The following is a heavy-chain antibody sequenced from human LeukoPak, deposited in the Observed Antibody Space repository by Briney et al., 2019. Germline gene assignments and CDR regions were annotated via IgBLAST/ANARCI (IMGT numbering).Heavy chain of an antibody. J-gene: IGHJ3*02. CDR2: IYSGGST. D-gene: IGHD6-13*01. Sequence: PPGGSLRLSCAASGFTVSSNYMSWVRQAPGKGLEWVSVIYSGGSTYYADSVKGRFTISRDNSKNTLYLQMNSLGAEDTAVYYCASYSSSWFGDDAFDIWGQGTMVTVSS. CDR3: ASYSSSWFGDDAFDI. V-gene: IGHV3-53*01. CDR1: GFTVSSNY.